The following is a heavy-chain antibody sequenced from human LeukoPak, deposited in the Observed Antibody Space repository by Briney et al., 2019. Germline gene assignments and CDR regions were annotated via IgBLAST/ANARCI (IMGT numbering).Heavy chain of an antibody. D-gene: IGHD3-9*01. Sequence: GGSLRLFCAASGFTFSSYGMHWVRQAPGKGLEWVSFTRFDGKNKYYADSVKGRFTISKDSSKNTLDLQMNSLRTEDTAVYYCARGSQYNILTGFIVGAMDDFDYWGQGTLVTVSS. J-gene: IGHJ4*02. V-gene: IGHV3-30*02. CDR2: TRFDGKNK. CDR3: ARGSQYNILTGFIVGAMDDFDY. CDR1: GFTFSSYG.